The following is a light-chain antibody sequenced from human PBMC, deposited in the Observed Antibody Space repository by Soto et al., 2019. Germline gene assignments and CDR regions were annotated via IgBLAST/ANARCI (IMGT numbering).Light chain of an antibody. CDR1: QSVSSN. Sequence: EIVMTQSPATLSVSPGERATLSCRASQSVSSNLAWYQQKPGQAPRLLIYGASTRATGIPARVSGSGSGTEFTLTISSLQSEDFAVSYCQQYNNWPWTFGQGTKVEIK. CDR3: QQYNNWPWT. V-gene: IGKV3-15*01. CDR2: GAS. J-gene: IGKJ1*01.